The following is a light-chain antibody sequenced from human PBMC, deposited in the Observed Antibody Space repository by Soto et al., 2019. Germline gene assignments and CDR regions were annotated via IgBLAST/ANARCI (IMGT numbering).Light chain of an antibody. Sequence: DLQMTQSPSSLSASVADRVTITCRASQTVSIYLNWYRQKPAKAPELLIFAASDLQSGVPSRFSGSGSGTDFTLTISSLQPEDFATYYCQQTYSSPQTFGQGTKVEIK. CDR3: QQTYSSPQT. CDR2: AAS. CDR1: QTVSIY. J-gene: IGKJ1*01. V-gene: IGKV1-39*01.